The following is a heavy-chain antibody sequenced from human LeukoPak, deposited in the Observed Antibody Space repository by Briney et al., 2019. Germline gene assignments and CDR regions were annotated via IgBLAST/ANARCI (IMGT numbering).Heavy chain of an antibody. CDR2: IRYDGSNK. J-gene: IGHJ4*02. Sequence: GGSLRLSCAASGFTFSSYAMHWVRQAPGKGLEWVAFIRYDGSNKYYADSVKGRFTISRDNSKNTLYLQMNSLRAEDTAVYYCAKGFHSGSYSSFDYWGQGALVTVSS. CDR3: AKGFHSGSYSSFDY. CDR1: GFTFSSYA. D-gene: IGHD1-26*01. V-gene: IGHV3-30*02.